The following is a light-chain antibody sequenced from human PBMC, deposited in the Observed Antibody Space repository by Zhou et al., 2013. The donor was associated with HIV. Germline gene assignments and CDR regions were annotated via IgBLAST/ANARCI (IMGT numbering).Light chain of an antibody. CDR2: SI. Sequence: DIQMTQSPSSLSASVGDRVTITCRASQDIRNDLNWYQQKPGKAPKPPDLFSIQFAKWVPSRFSGSGSGTEFTLTISSLQLEDFATYYCRQHNTLPQTFGQGTKVEIK. CDR1: QDIRND. CDR3: RQHNTLPQT. J-gene: IGKJ1*01. V-gene: IGKV1-17*01.